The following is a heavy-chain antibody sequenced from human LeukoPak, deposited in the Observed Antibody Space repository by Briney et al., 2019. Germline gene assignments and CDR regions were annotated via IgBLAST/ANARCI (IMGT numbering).Heavy chain of an antibody. V-gene: IGHV3-23*01. Sequence: GGSLRLSCAASGFTFSSYARGWVRQPPGKGLEWVSGISGSGGSTYYADSVKGRFTISRDNSKNTLYLQMNSLRAEDTAVYYCAKDHCGGDCYSAFDYWGQGTLVTVSS. CDR3: AKDHCGGDCYSAFDY. CDR1: GFTFSSYA. J-gene: IGHJ4*02. D-gene: IGHD2-21*02. CDR2: ISGSGGST.